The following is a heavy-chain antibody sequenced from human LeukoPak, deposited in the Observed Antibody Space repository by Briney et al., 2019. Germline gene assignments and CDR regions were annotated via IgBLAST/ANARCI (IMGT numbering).Heavy chain of an antibody. J-gene: IGHJ6*02. CDR2: IYSPGRP. CDR1: GFTVSSNY. V-gene: IGHV3-53*04. Sequence: GGSLRLACAASGFTVSSNYMSWVGQAQGKGLGWVSVIYSPGRPYYADSVTGRFTNSRHNHKHTLYLQLNSLRPQDTAVYYCARVTQQLDYYYYGPDVWGQGTTVTVSS. CDR3: ARVTQQLDYYYYGPDV. D-gene: IGHD6-13*01.